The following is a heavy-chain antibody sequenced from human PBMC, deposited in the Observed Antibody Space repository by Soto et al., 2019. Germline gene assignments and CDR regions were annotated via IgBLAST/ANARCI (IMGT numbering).Heavy chain of an antibody. CDR2: MNPNRGNT. J-gene: IGHJ4*02. Sequence: ASVKVSCKASGYTFTSYDINWVRQATGQGLEWMGWMNPNRGNTGYAQKFQGRVTMTRNTSISTAYMELSRLRSEDTAVYYCARRRVVFRFVEWQENYYFDYWGQGTLVTVSS. D-gene: IGHD3-3*01. CDR3: ARRRVVFRFVEWQENYYFDY. CDR1: GYTFTSYD. V-gene: IGHV1-8*01.